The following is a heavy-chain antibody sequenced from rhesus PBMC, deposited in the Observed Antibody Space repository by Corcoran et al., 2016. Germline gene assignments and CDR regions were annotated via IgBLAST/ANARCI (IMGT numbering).Heavy chain of an antibody. CDR2: INGNSGVN. Sequence: QVQLQESGPGVVKPSETLSLTCAVSGASISSNWWSWIRPPPGKGLEWIGKINGNSGVNNYHPSLQLRDTILKGAAKQQVSRKVISWTAADTAGVYWARVTVGDKVTVCDYWGQGVLVTVSS. D-gene: IGHD5-42*01. J-gene: IGHJ4*01. V-gene: IGHV4-80*01. CDR1: GASISSNW. CDR3: ARVTVGDKVTVCDY.